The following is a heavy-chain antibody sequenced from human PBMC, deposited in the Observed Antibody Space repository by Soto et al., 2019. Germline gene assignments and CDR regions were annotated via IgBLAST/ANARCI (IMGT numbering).Heavy chain of an antibody. J-gene: IGHJ4*02. V-gene: IGHV1-18*01. CDR3: ARGVRYSYDPAHFDY. D-gene: IGHD5-18*01. Sequence: ASVKVSCKASGYTFTSYCISWVRQAPGQGLEWMGWISAYNGNTNYAQKLQGRVTMTTDTSTSTAYMELRSLRSDDTAVYYCARGVRYSYDPAHFDYWGQGTLVTVSS. CDR1: GYTFTSYC. CDR2: ISAYNGNT.